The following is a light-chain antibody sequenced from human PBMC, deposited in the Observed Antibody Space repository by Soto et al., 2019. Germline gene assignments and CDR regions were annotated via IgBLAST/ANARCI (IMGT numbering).Light chain of an antibody. CDR1: QSVSSN. V-gene: IGKV3-15*01. CDR3: QQYNNWPPSWT. J-gene: IGKJ2*02. CDR2: GAS. Sequence: EIVMTQSPATLSVSPGERATLSCRASQSVSSNLAWYQQKPGQAPRLLIYGASTRATGIPARFSGSGSGTEFTLTISGLQSEDFAVYYCQQYNNWPPSWTFGQGTKLEIK.